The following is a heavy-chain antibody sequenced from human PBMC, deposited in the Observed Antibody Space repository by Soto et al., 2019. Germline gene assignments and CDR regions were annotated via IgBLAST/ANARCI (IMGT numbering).Heavy chain of an antibody. J-gene: IGHJ5*02. V-gene: IGHV1-18*04. CDR2: ISAYNGNT. Sequence: ASVKVSCKASGYTFTSYGISWVRQAPGQALAWMGWISAYNGNTNYAQKLQGRVTMTTDTSTSTAYMELGSLRGDDTAVYYCARDGSSGSYLNWFDPWGQGILVTVSS. CDR1: GYTFTSYG. CDR3: ARDGSSGSYLNWFDP. D-gene: IGHD1-26*01.